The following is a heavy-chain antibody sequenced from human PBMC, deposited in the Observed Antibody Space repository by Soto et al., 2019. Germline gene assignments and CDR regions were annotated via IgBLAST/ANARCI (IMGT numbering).Heavy chain of an antibody. J-gene: IGHJ4*02. Sequence: XSVKVSCKASGYTFTSYYMHWVRQAPGQGLEWMGIINPSGGSTSYAQKFQGRVTTTRDTSTSTVYMGLSSLRSEDTAVYYCARVPGPYDSSGYYPRSGYYFDYWGQGTLVTVSS. CDR3: ARVPGPYDSSGYYPRSGYYFDY. V-gene: IGHV1-46*01. CDR1: GYTFTSYY. D-gene: IGHD3-22*01. CDR2: INPSGGST.